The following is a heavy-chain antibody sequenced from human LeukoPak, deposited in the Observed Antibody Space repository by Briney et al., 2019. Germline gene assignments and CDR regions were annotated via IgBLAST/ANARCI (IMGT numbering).Heavy chain of an antibody. D-gene: IGHD1-26*01. J-gene: IGHJ4*02. CDR3: AKDRIVGATMEDFYFDY. CDR1: GFTFSSYG. Sequence: PGGSLRLSCAASGFTFSSYGMHWVRQAPGKGLEWVAVISYDGSNKYYADSVKGRFTISRDNSKNTLYLQMNSLRAEDTAVYYCAKDRIVGATMEDFYFDYWGQGTLVTVSS. CDR2: ISYDGSNK. V-gene: IGHV3-30*18.